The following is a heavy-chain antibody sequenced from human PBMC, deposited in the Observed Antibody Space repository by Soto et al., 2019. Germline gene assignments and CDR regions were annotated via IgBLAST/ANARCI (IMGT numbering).Heavy chain of an antibody. J-gene: IGHJ4*02. V-gene: IGHV5-51*01. CDR1: GYSFTSYW. Sequence: GESLKISCQGSGYSFTSYWIGWVRQMPGKGLEWMGIIYPGDSDTRYSPSFQGQVTISADKSISTAYLQWSSLKASDTAMYYCARGATIAVAGTHFDYWGQGTLVTVSS. CDR2: IYPGDSDT. D-gene: IGHD6-19*01. CDR3: ARGATIAVAGTHFDY.